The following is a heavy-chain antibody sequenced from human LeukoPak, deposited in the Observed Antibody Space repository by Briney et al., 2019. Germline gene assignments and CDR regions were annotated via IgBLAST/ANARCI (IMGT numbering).Heavy chain of an antibody. D-gene: IGHD3-10*01. CDR2: IIPIFGTA. CDR3: ATARMVRGVIIKVLDY. Sequence: SVKVSCKASGGTFSSYAISWVRQAPGQGLEWMGGIIPIFGTANYAQKFQGRVTITADKSTSTAYMELSSLRSEDTAVYYCATARMVRGVIIKVLDYWGQGTLVTVSS. J-gene: IGHJ4*02. CDR1: GGTFSSYA. V-gene: IGHV1-69*06.